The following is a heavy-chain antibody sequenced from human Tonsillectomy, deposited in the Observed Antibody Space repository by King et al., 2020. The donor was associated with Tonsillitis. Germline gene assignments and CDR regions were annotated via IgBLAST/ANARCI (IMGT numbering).Heavy chain of an antibody. CDR1: GFTFSSYG. CDR2: ISYDGTNK. CDR3: ARGDDSSGYYWSFDY. V-gene: IGHV3-33*05. D-gene: IGHD3-22*01. J-gene: IGHJ4*02. Sequence: VQLVESGGGVVQPGRSLRLSCAASGFTFSSYGMHWVRQAPGKGLEWVAVISYDGTNKYYADSVKGRFTISRDNSKNTVFLRMNSLRAEDTAVYYYARGDDSSGYYWSFDYWGQGTLVTVSS.